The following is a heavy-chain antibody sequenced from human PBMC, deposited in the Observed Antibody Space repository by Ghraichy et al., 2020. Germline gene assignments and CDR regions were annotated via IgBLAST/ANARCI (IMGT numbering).Heavy chain of an antibody. Sequence: GGSLRLSCAASGFTFSSYSMNWVRQAPGKGLEWVSSISSSSSYIYYADSVKGRFTISRDNAKNSLYLQMNSLRAEDTAVYYCARDNTIFGVVIIGKDYYGMDVWGQGTTVTVSS. CDR3: ARDNTIFGVVIIGKDYYGMDV. D-gene: IGHD3-3*01. V-gene: IGHV3-21*01. J-gene: IGHJ6*02. CDR2: ISSSSSYI. CDR1: GFTFSSYS.